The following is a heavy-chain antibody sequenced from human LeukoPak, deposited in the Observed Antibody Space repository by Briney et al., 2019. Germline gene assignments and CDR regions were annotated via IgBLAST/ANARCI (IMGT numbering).Heavy chain of an antibody. J-gene: IGHJ4*02. Sequence: SQTLSLTCTVSGGSISSGGYYWSWIRQPAGKGLEWIGRIYTSGSTNYNPSLKSRVTMSVDTSKNQFSLKLSSVTAADTAVYYCARDPGYSSGWLYFDYWGQGTLVTVSS. CDR3: ARDPGYSSGWLYFDY. D-gene: IGHD6-19*01. V-gene: IGHV4-61*02. CDR1: GGSISSGGYY. CDR2: IYTSGST.